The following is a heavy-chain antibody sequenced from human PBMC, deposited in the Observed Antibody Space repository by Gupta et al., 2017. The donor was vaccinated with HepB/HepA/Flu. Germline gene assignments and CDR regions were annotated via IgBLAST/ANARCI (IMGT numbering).Heavy chain of an antibody. CDR3: ARDYHYDFWSGYYMGFDY. CDR1: GFTFSSYS. D-gene: IGHD3-3*01. Sequence: EVQLVESGGGLVQPGGSLRLSCAASGFTFSSYSMNWVRQAPGKGLEWVSYISSSSSTIYYADSVKGRFTISRDNAKNSLYLQMNSLRDEDTAVYYCARDYHYDFWSGYYMGFDYWGQGTLVTVSS. CDR2: ISSSSSTI. J-gene: IGHJ4*02. V-gene: IGHV3-48*02.